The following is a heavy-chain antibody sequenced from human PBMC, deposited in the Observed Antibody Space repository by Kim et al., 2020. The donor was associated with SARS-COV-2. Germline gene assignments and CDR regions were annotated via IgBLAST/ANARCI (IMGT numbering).Heavy chain of an antibody. V-gene: IGHV3-23*01. J-gene: IGHJ4*02. CDR1: GFTFSSYA. D-gene: IGHD3-10*01. CDR3: AKDMAGDYGAGRYYPKPCYFDY. CDR2: ISGSGGST. Sequence: GGSLRLSCAASGFTFSSYAMSWVRQAPGKGLEWVSDISGSGGSTYYADSVKGRFTISRDNSKNTLYLQMNSLRAEDTAVYYCAKDMAGDYGAGRYYPKPCYFDYWGQGTLVTVSS.